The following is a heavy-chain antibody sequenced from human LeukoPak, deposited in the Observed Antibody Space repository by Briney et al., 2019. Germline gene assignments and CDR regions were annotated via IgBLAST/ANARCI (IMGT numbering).Heavy chain of an antibody. CDR1: VYTFTSYD. CDR3: AITYCGGDCYSPYYYGMDV. D-gene: IGHD2-21*02. J-gene: IGHJ6*02. Sequence: ASVKVSCKASVYTFTSYDINWVRPATGQGLEWMGWMNPNSGNTGYAQKFQGRVTMTRNTSISTAYMELSSLRSEDTAVYYCAITYCGGDCYSPYYYGMDVWGQGTTVTVSS. CDR2: MNPNSGNT. V-gene: IGHV1-8*01.